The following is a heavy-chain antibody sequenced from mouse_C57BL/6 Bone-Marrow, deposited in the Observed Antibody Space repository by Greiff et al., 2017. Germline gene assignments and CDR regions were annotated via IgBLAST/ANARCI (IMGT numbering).Heavy chain of an antibody. CDR2: IWRGGST. CDR1: GFSLTSYG. CDR3: ANYGNSWYCDV. V-gene: IGHV2-5*01. D-gene: IGHD2-1*01. Sequence: VKLQESGPGLVQPSQSLSITCTVSGFSLTSYGVHWVRQSPGKGLEWLGVIWRGGSTDYNAAFMSRLSITKDNSKSQVFFKMNSLQADDTAIYYCANYGNSWYCDVWGTGTTVTVSS. J-gene: IGHJ1*03.